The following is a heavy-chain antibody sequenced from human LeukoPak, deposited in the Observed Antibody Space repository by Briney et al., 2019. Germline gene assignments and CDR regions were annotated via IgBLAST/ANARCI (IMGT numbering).Heavy chain of an antibody. D-gene: IGHD3-22*01. CDR2: ISAQSGNT. V-gene: IGHV1-18*01. J-gene: IGHJ5*01. CDR3: ARSDYYDSSGYDS. CDR1: GYTFATYL. Sequence: ASVTISCKAPGYTFATYLISWVRQAPGQGLEWMGRISAQSGNTNYARNVQGRASLATDAATGTAYMELRSLRFDDTAIYYCARSDYYDSSGYDSWGQGTLVTVSS.